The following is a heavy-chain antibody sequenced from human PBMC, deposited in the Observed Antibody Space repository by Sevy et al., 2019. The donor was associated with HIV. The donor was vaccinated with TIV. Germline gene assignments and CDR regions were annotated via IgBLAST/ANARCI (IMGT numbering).Heavy chain of an antibody. CDR3: ASNYDYDYCRGPSSSFDN. CDR2: ISSTSDTI. CDR1: AFTFSSYS. V-gene: IGHV3-48*02. Sequence: EGSLRLSCAASAFTFSSYSMNWVRQAPGKELEWVSYISSTSDTIYYADSVKGRFTISRDNAKNSLYLQMNSLRDEDTAVFYCASNYDYDYCRGPSSSFDNWGQGTLVTVSS. D-gene: IGHD3-3*01. J-gene: IGHJ4*02.